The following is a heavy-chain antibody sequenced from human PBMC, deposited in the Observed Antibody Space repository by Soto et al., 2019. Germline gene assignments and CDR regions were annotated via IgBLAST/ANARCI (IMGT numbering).Heavy chain of an antibody. CDR3: AIASVLEPGEDF. Sequence: QVQLVESGGGVVQPGRSLRLSCAASGFTFSTYGMHWVRQVPGKGLEWVAVIWYDGSNKYYADSVKGRFTISRDNSKNTRYLQMNSLGAEDMAVYYCAIASVLEPGEDFWGQGTLVTVSS. CDR2: IWYDGSNK. V-gene: IGHV3-33*01. J-gene: IGHJ4*01. CDR1: GFTFSTYG. D-gene: IGHD3-10*01.